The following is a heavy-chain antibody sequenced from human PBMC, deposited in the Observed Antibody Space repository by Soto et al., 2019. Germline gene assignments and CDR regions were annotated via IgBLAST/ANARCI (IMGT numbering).Heavy chain of an antibody. CDR2: INAGNGNT. D-gene: IGHD1-26*01. Sequence: ASVKVSCKASGYTFTSYVMHWMRQAPGQRLEWMGWINAGNGNTKYSQKFQGRVTITRDTSASTAYMELNSLRAEDTAVYYCAKRVGATTHPRPFDYWGQGTLVTVSS. J-gene: IGHJ4*02. CDR1: GYTFTSYV. CDR3: AKRVGATTHPRPFDY. V-gene: IGHV1-3*01.